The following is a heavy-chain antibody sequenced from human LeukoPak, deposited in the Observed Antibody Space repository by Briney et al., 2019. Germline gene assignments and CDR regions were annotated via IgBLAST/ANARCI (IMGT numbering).Heavy chain of an antibody. V-gene: IGHV1-18*01. J-gene: IGHJ4*02. Sequence: ASVKVSCKASGYLFINYGISWLRQAPGQGLECMGWISPYSGNTDYAQKLQGRVTMTTDTSTTTAYMELRSLRFDDTAVHYCARTSGVSVAGSPYYFDFWGQGTLISVSS. CDR1: GYLFINYG. CDR2: ISPYSGNT. D-gene: IGHD6-19*01. CDR3: ARTSGVSVAGSPYYFDF.